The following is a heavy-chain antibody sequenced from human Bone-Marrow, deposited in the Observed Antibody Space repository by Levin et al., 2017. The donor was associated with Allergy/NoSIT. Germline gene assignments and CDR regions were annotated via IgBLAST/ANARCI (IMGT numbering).Heavy chain of an antibody. J-gene: IGHJ4*02. CDR2: INWNGGST. V-gene: IGHV3-20*04. D-gene: IGHD3-22*01. Sequence: GGSLRLSCAASGFTFDDYGMSWVRQAPGKGLEWVSGINWNGGSTGYADSVKGRFTISRDNAKNSLYLQMNSLRAEDTALYYCARDESTYYYDSSGYPLWGQGTLVTVSS. CDR3: ARDESTYYYDSSGYPL. CDR1: GFTFDDYG.